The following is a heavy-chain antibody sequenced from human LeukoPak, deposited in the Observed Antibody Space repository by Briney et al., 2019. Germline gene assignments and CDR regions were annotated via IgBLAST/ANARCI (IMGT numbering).Heavy chain of an antibody. Sequence: GRSLRLSCAASGFTFSSYAMHWVRQAPGKGLEWVAVISYDGSNKYYADSVKGRFTISRDNSKNTLYLQMSSLRAEDTAVFYCARDRVYYYDSSGSGDAFDIWGQGTMVTVSS. V-gene: IGHV3-30-3*01. J-gene: IGHJ3*02. CDR2: ISYDGSNK. CDR1: GFTFSSYA. D-gene: IGHD3-22*01. CDR3: ARDRVYYYDSSGSGDAFDI.